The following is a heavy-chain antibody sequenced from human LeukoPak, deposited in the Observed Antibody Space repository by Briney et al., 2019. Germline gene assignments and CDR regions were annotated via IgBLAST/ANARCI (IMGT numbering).Heavy chain of an antibody. CDR3: ARSIYGDYYFDY. CDR2: VYSTGGT. D-gene: IGHD4-17*01. J-gene: IGHJ4*02. V-gene: IGHV4-4*07. CDR1: GDSMTKNY. Sequence: PSETLSLTCTVSGDSMTKNYWIWIRQPAGEGLEWIGRVYSTGGTNYNPSLKSRVTISVDNSKSQFSLKLNSVTAADTAVYYCARSIYGDYYFDYWGLGILVTVSS.